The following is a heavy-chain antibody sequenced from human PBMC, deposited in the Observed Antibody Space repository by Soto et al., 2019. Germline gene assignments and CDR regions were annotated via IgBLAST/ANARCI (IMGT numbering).Heavy chain of an antibody. Sequence: ASVKVSCXASGYTFTSYYMHWVRQAPGQGLEWMGIINPSGGSTSYAQKFQGRVSLTTDTSSTTAYMELRSLTSDDTAVYYCARDLVPGYTGFSDYWGQGTLVTVSS. D-gene: IGHD5-12*01. V-gene: IGHV1-46*01. CDR1: GYTFTSYY. CDR3: ARDLVPGYTGFSDY. CDR2: INPSGGST. J-gene: IGHJ4*02.